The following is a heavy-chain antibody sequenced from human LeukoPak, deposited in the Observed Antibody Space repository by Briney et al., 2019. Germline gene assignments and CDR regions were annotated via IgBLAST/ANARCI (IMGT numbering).Heavy chain of an antibody. CDR3: ARGSLITYYYYMDV. CDR2: IIPTLGIA. D-gene: IGHD5-24*01. V-gene: IGHV1-69*02. CDR1: GGTFSSYT. J-gene: IGHJ6*03. Sequence: VASVKVSCKASGGTFSSYTISWVRQAPGQGLEWMGRIIPTLGIANYAQKFQGRVTITADKSTSTAYMELSSLRSEDTAVYYCARGSLITYYYYMDVWGKGTTVTVSS.